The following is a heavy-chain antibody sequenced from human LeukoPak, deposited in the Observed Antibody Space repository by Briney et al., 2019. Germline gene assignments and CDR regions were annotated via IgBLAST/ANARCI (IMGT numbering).Heavy chain of an antibody. CDR1: GFTVSSNH. CDR3: ARHGDHDSIDY. Sequence: GGSLRLSCAASGFTVSSNHMSWVRQAPGKGLEWVSLIYSGGTTYYADSVKGRFTISRDNSKNTLYLQMNSLRAEDAAVYYCARHGDHDSIDYWGQGTLVTVSS. CDR2: IYSGGTT. D-gene: IGHD3-10*01. J-gene: IGHJ4*02. V-gene: IGHV3-53*01.